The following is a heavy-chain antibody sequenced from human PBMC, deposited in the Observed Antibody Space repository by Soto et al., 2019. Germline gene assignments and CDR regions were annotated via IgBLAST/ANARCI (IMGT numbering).Heavy chain of an antibody. Sequence: GGSLRLSCAASGFTFSNYSMHWVRQAPGKGLEWVAVISSDGSNKHYADSVKGRFTISRDNSKKTLNLQMNNLRAEDTAVYYCARATGAWGQGTLVTVSS. CDR1: GFTFSNYS. CDR2: ISSDGSNK. J-gene: IGHJ5*02. V-gene: IGHV3-30*04. CDR3: ARATGA.